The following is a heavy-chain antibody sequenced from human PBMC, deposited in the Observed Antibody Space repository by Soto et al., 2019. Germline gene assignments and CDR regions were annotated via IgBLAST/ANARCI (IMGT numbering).Heavy chain of an antibody. CDR3: AGPFSLLDCSSTSCYLGSYYGMDV. CDR2: IYYSGST. Sequence: SETLSLTCTVSGGSISSGGYYWSWIRQHPGKGLEWIGYIYYSGSTYYNTSLKSRVTISVDTSKNQFSLKLSSVTAADPAVYYCAGPFSLLDCSSTSCYLGSYYGMDVWGQGTTVTVSS. D-gene: IGHD2-2*01. V-gene: IGHV4-31*03. CDR1: GGSISSGGYY. J-gene: IGHJ6*02.